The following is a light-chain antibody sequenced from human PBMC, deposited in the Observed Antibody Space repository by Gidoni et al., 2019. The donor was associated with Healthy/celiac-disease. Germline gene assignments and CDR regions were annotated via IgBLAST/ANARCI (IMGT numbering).Light chain of an antibody. CDR2: EVS. CDR1: SSDVGGYNY. V-gene: IGLV2-14*01. CDR3: SSYTSSSTVV. J-gene: IGLJ2*01. Sequence: QSALTQPASVSGSPGQSITISCTGNSSDVGGYNYVSWYQQTPGKAPKLMIYEVSNRPSGVSKRFSGSKSGNTASLTISGLQAEDDADYYCSSYTSSSTVVFGGGTKLTVL.